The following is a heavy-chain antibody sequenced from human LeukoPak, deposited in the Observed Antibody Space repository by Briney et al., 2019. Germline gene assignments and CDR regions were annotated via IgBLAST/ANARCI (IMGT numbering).Heavy chain of an antibody. D-gene: IGHD5-12*01. J-gene: IGHJ6*02. CDR3: ARVGIVATTFYYYYGMDV. CDR1: GFTFSSYE. CDR2: ISSSGSTI. V-gene: IGHV3-48*03. Sequence: PGGSLRLSCAASGFTFSSYEMNWVRQAPGKGLGWVSYISSSGSTIYYADSVKGRFTISRDNAKNSLYLQMNSLRAEDTAVYYCARVGIVATTFYYYYGMDVWGQGTTVTVSS.